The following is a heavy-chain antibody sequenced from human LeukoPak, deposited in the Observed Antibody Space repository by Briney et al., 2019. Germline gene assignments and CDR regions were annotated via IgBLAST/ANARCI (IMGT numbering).Heavy chain of an antibody. CDR2: ISDGGGRT. D-gene: IGHD6-19*01. V-gene: IGHV3-23*01. Sequence: GGSLRLSCAASGFTFSSSSISWVRQAPGKGLEWVSGISDGGGRTYYADSVKGRFTISRDNSKNTLYLQMNNLRAEDTAVYYCAKAAIAVAGTSPPADYWGQGTLVTVSS. CDR1: GFTFSSSS. J-gene: IGHJ4*02. CDR3: AKAAIAVAGTSPPADY.